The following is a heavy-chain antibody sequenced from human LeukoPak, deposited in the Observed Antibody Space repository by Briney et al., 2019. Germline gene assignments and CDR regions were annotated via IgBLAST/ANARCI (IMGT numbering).Heavy chain of an antibody. CDR3: ARRPVAGHFDY. Sequence: SETLSPTCTLSGGSISNIIYYCGWIRQPPGKGLECIGNIFYSGSTYYNTSLQSRVTISVDTSKNQFFLKLGSVTAAETAVYYCARRPVAGHFDYWGQGTLVTVSS. D-gene: IGHD6-19*01. J-gene: IGHJ4*02. V-gene: IGHV4-39*01. CDR1: GGSISNIIYY. CDR2: IFYSGST.